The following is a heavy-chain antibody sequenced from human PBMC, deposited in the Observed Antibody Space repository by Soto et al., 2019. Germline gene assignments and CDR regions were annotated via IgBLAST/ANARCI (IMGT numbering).Heavy chain of an antibody. CDR2: MNPNSGNT. J-gene: IGHJ6*03. CDR1: GYTFTSYD. Sequence: GASVKVSCKASGYTFTSYDINWVRQATGQGLEWMGWMNPNSGNTGYAQKFQGRVTMTRNTSISTAYMELSSLRSEDTAVYYCARGLKSSRSWPNYYYYYYMDVWGKGTTVTVSS. V-gene: IGHV1-8*01. D-gene: IGHD6-13*01. CDR3: ARGLKSSRSWPNYYYYYYMDV.